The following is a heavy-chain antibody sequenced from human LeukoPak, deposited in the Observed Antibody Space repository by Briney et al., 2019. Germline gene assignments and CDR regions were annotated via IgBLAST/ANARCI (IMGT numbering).Heavy chain of an antibody. V-gene: IGHV3-53*01. CDR2: IYSGGST. J-gene: IGHJ4*02. CDR3: ARSSNGVYIQ. CDR1: GFTVSSNY. Sequence: GGSLRLSCAASGFTVSSNYMSWVRQAPGKGLEWVSVIYSGGSTYYADSVKGRFTISRDNSKNTLYLQMNSLRADDSAVYYCARSSNGVYIQWGQGTLVTVSS. D-gene: IGHD2-8*01.